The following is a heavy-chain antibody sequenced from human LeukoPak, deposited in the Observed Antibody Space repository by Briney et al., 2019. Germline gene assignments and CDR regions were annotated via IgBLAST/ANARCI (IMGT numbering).Heavy chain of an antibody. V-gene: IGHV3-11*01. CDR1: GFTFSDYY. CDR2: ISSSGSSI. CDR3: TKSRHYYDSSGYLTFGY. D-gene: IGHD3-22*01. Sequence: GGSLRLSCAASGFTFSDYYMSWIRQAPGKGLEWVSYISSSGSSIYYADSVKGRFTISRDNAKKSLYLQMNSVRAEDAAVYYCTKSRHYYDSSGYLTFGYWGQGTLVTVSS. J-gene: IGHJ4*02.